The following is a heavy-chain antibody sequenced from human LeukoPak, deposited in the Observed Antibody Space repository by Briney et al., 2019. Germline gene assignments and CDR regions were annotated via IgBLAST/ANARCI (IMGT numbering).Heavy chain of an antibody. V-gene: IGHV3-23*01. CDR1: GFTFTSYA. CDR2: ISGNGGST. J-gene: IGHJ4*02. D-gene: IGHD3-10*01. Sequence: GGSLRLSCAASGFTFTSYAMSWVRQAPGKGLEWVSAISGNGGSTYYADSVKGRFTISRDNSKNTLYLQMNSLRAEDTAIYYCAKRRADYYGSGRRLNYFDYWGQGTLVTVSS. CDR3: AKRRADYYGSGRRLNYFDY.